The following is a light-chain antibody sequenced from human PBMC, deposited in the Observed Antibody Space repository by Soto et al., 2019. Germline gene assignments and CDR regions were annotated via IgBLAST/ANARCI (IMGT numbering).Light chain of an antibody. CDR2: EIN. CDR1: SSDVGAYDY. V-gene: IGLV2-8*01. J-gene: IGLJ1*01. Sequence: QSVLTQPPSASGSPGQSVTISCTGTSSDVGAYDYVSWYQQHPGKAPKLMIYEINKRLSGVPDRFSGSKSGNTASLTVSGLQAEDEADYYCSSFAGSNNFPYVFGTGTKLTVL. CDR3: SSFAGSNNFPYV.